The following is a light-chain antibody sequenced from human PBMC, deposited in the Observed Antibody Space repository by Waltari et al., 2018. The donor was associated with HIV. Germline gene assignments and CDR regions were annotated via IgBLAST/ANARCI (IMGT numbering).Light chain of an antibody. CDR3: QSYDTSLSASV. J-gene: IGLJ1*01. CDR1: RCTIGAGCG. Sequence: SVLTQPPSVSGAPGQRVTISCTGSRCTIGAGCGVHWYQQLQGRAPKLLIYDNTNRPLGVPDRFSGSKSGTSAALAITGLQAVDETDYYCQSYDTSLSASVFGTGTKVTVL. V-gene: IGLV1-40*01. CDR2: DNT.